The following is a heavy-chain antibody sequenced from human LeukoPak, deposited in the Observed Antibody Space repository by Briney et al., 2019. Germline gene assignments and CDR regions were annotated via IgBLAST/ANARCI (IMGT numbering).Heavy chain of an antibody. CDR2: IYPNNGAT. J-gene: IGHJ4*02. CDR1: GYTFSGTGQY. Sequence: GASVKVSCKASGYTFSGTGQYLYWLRQAPGQGLECMGWIYPNNGATAYAQQFQGRVAMTRDTSINTAYMELSRLRPDDTAVYYCARDGPAQMVDLDYWGQGALVTVSS. D-gene: IGHD3-10*01. V-gene: IGHV1-2*02. CDR3: ARDGPAQMVDLDY.